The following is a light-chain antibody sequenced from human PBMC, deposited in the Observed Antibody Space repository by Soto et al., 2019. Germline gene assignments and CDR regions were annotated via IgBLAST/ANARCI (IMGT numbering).Light chain of an antibody. Sequence: QSALTQPRSVSGCPGQSVTISCTGTSSDVGGYNYVSWYQQHPGKAPKLMIYDVSKRPSGVPDRFSGSKSGNTASLTISGLQAEDEADYYCCSYAGSYTFLLVFGTGTKVTVL. CDR3: CSYAGSYTFLLV. CDR2: DVS. CDR1: SSDVGGYNY. J-gene: IGLJ1*01. V-gene: IGLV2-11*01.